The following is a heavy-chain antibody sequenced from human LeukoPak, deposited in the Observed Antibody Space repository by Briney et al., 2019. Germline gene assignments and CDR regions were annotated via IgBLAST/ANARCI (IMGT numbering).Heavy chain of an antibody. D-gene: IGHD1-26*01. Sequence: PGGSLRLSCAASGFTFSSYAMSWVRQAPGKGLEWVSAISGSGGSTYYADSVKGRFTIFKDNSKNTLYLEMNSLRAEDTAVYCCAKSGIRRGPLKTVGHYFDYWGQGTLVTVSS. V-gene: IGHV3-23*01. CDR3: AKSGIRRGPLKTVGHYFDY. CDR2: ISGSGGST. CDR1: GFTFSSYA. J-gene: IGHJ4*02.